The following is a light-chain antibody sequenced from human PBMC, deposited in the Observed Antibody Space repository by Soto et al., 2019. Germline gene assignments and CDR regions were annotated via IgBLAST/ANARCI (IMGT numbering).Light chain of an antibody. J-gene: IGLJ1*01. CDR1: SSSIGSNA. CDR3: ATWDDSLNAYV. Sequence: QSVLTQPPSASGPPGQRVTISCSGSSSSIGSNAVNWYQQLPGTAPKLLIYSDNHRPSGVPDRFSGSKSGTSASLAISGLQSEDEADYHCATWDDSLNAYVFGIGTKLTVL. V-gene: IGLV1-44*01. CDR2: SDN.